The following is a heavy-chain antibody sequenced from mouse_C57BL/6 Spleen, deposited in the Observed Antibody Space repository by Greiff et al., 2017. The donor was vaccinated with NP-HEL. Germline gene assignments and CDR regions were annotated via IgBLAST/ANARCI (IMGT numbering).Heavy chain of an antibody. CDR2: IYPSDSET. Sequence: QVQLQQPGAELVRPGSSVKLSCKASGYTFTSYWMDWVKQRPGQGLEWIGNIYPSDSETHYNQKFKDKATLTVDKSSSTAYMQLSSLTSEDSAVYYCARNDDGSSFDYWGQGTTLTVSS. D-gene: IGHD2-3*01. CDR3: ARNDDGSSFDY. CDR1: GYTFTSYW. V-gene: IGHV1-61*01. J-gene: IGHJ2*01.